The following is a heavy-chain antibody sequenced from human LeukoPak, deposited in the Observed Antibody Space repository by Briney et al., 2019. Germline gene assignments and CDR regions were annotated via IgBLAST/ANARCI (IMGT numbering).Heavy chain of an antibody. Sequence: GGSLRLSCAASGFTASSNYMSWVRQAPGKGLEWVSVIYSDGSTDYADSVKGRFTISRDNSKNTLYLQMNSLRAEDTAVYYCARDFFRGYSDYWGQGTLVTVSS. D-gene: IGHD4-23*01. CDR1: GFTASSNY. J-gene: IGHJ4*02. V-gene: IGHV3-53*01. CDR2: IYSDGST. CDR3: ARDFFRGYSDY.